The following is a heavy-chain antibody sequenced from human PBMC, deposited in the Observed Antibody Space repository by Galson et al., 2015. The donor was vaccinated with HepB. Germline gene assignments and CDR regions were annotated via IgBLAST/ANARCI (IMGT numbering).Heavy chain of an antibody. CDR3: ARDQVQLDSAYYYGMDV. Sequence: SVKVSCKASGGTFSSYAISWVRQAPGQGLEWMGGIIPIFGTANYAQKFQGRVTITADESTSTAYMELSSLRSEDTAVYYCARDQVQLDSAYYYGMDVWGQGTTVTVSS. J-gene: IGHJ6*02. D-gene: IGHD5-18*01. CDR1: GGTFSSYA. CDR2: IIPIFGTA. V-gene: IGHV1-69*13.